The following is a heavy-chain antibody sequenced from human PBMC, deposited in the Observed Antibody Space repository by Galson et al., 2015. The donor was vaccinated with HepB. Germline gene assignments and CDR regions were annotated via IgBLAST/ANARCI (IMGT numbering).Heavy chain of an antibody. V-gene: IGHV2-5*02. D-gene: IGHD2/OR15-2a*01. CDR2: IYWDDDK. Sequence: PALVKPTQTLTLTCTFSGFSLSTSGVGVGWIRQPPGKALEWLALIYWDDDKRYSPSLKSRLTITKDTSKNQVVLTMTNMNPVDTATYYCAHSAFRNIQSRNAFDIWGQGTLVTVSS. CDR3: AHSAFRNIQSRNAFDI. J-gene: IGHJ3*02. CDR1: GFSLSTSGVG.